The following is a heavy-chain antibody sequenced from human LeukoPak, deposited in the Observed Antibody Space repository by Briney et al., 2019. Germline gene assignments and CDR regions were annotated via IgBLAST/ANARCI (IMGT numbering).Heavy chain of an antibody. V-gene: IGHV3-48*03. D-gene: IGHD2-8*01. CDR1: GFSLRSCE. J-gene: IGHJ5*02. CDR3: ARDTVNGPFVISLDL. Sequence: GGALRLYCAASGFSLRSCEMNWVREAPGKGPEWVAHINSADNVEYYTDSVRGRFTMSRDNAKDLLYLQMNSLRDEDTAVYYCARDTVNGPFVISLDLWGQGVLVTVSS. CDR2: INSADNVE.